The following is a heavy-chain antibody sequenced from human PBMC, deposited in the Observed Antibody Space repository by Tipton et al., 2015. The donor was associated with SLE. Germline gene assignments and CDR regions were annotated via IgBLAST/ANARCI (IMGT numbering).Heavy chain of an antibody. CDR1: GFTFSNYN. CDR3: ARAGYYYDSSGYFLPDY. Sequence: SLRLSCAASGFTFSNYNMNWVRQAPGKGLEWVSSISSSSYIYYADSVKGRFTISRDNAKNSLYLQMNSLRAEDTAVYYCARAGYYYDSSGYFLPDYWGQGTLVTVSS. J-gene: IGHJ4*02. D-gene: IGHD3-22*01. V-gene: IGHV3-21*03. CDR2: ISSSSYI.